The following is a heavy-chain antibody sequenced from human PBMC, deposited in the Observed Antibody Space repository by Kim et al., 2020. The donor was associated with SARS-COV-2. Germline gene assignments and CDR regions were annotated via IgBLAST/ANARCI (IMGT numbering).Heavy chain of an antibody. CDR2: ISYDGSNK. V-gene: IGHV3-30*04. D-gene: IGHD6-13*01. CDR3: ARGVYSSSWSTSYYYYG. Sequence: GGSLRLSCAASGFTFSSYAMHWVRQAPGKGLEWVAVISYDGSNKYYADSVKGRFTISRDNSKNTLYLQMNSLRAEDTAVYYCARGVYSSSWSTSYYYYG. CDR1: GFTFSSYA. J-gene: IGHJ6*01.